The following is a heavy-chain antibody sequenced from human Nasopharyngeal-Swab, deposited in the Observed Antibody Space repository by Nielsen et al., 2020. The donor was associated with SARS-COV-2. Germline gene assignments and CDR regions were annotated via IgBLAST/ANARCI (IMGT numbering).Heavy chain of an antibody. D-gene: IGHD5-24*01. CDR1: GGSISSYY. V-gene: IGHV4-59*01. CDR3: ARGWLQSYTSWFDP. CDR2: IYYSGST. Sequence: SETLSLTCAVYGGSISSYYWSWIRQPPGKGLEWIGYIYYSGSTNYNPSLKSRVTISVDTSKNQFSLKLSSVTAADTAVYYCARGWLQSYTSWFDPWGQGTLVTVSS. J-gene: IGHJ5*02.